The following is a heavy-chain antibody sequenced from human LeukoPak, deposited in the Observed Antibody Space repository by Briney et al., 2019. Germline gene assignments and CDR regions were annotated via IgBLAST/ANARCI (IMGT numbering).Heavy chain of an antibody. CDR3: ARTQLLWELPYYGTDV. Sequence: SETLSLTCTVSGGSISSYYWSWIRQPPGKGLEWIGYIYYSGSTNYNPSLKSRVTISVDTSKNQFSLKLSSVTAADTAVYYCARTQLLWELPYYGTDVWGQGTTVTVSS. CDR1: GGSISSYY. J-gene: IGHJ6*02. D-gene: IGHD1-26*01. CDR2: IYYSGST. V-gene: IGHV4-59*08.